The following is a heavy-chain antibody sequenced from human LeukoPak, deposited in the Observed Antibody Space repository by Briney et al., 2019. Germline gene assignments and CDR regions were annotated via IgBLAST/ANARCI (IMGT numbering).Heavy chain of an antibody. Sequence: GGSLRLSCAVSGFTFRDYSMNWVRQAPGKGLEWVSYISSGDTNTKYYADSVRGRFSISRDNAKNSVYLQMNSLRAEDTAVYYCTRGPPDGSGNYYPGDFWGQGTLVTVSS. CDR3: TRGPPDGSGNYYPGDF. CDR2: ISSGDTNTK. D-gene: IGHD3-10*01. J-gene: IGHJ4*02. CDR1: GFTFRDYS. V-gene: IGHV3-48*01.